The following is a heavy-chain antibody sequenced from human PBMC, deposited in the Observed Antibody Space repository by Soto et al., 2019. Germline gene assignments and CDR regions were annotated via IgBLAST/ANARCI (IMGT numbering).Heavy chain of an antibody. CDR3: ARGPRTTAGNSLDY. D-gene: IGHD6-13*01. CDR2: IYTGGNT. J-gene: IGHJ4*02. CDR1: GFTVSSNY. V-gene: IGHV3-66*01. Sequence: GGSLRLSCAASGFTVSSNYMTWVRQAPGKGLEWVSVIYTGGNTYYADSVKGRFTISRDNSKNTLYLQMNNLRAEDTAVYYCARGPRTTAGNSLDYWGQGTLVTSPQ.